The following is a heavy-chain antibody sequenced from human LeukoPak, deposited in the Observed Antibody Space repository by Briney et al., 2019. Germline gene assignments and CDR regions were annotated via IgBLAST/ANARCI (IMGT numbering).Heavy chain of an antibody. CDR2: IIPIFGTA. CDR1: GGTFSSYA. V-gene: IGHV1-69*06. CDR3: AVGPTVTTKPPLY. J-gene: IGHJ4*02. D-gene: IGHD4-17*01. Sequence: SVKVSCKASGGTFSSYAISWVRQAPGQGLECMGGIIPIFGTANYAQKFQGRVTITADKSTSTAYMELSSLRSEDTAVYYCAVGPTVTTKPPLYWGQGTLVTVSS.